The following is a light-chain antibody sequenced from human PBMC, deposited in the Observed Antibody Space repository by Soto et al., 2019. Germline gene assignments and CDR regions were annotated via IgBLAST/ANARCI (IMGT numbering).Light chain of an antibody. J-gene: IGKJ1*01. CDR3: QQYNNLKWT. V-gene: IGKV3-15*01. CDR2: GAS. Sequence: EIVMTQSPATLSLSPGERATLSCRASQSVSSNLAWYQQKPGQAPRLLIYGASTRATGIRARFSGSGSGTEFTLTISSLQSEDFAFYYCQQYNNLKWTFGQGTKLEIK. CDR1: QSVSSN.